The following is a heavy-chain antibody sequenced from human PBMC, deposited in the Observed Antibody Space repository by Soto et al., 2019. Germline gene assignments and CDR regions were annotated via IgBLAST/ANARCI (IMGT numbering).Heavy chain of an antibody. CDR2: IDDAGSVT. CDR3: ARDPTVAGPRTFDY. J-gene: IGHJ4*02. Sequence: GGSLRLSCAASGFTFSSYWMHWVRQTPGKGLVWVSRIDDAGSVTTYADSVKGRFTISRDNAKNTLYLQMNSLSAEDTAVYYCARDPTVAGPRTFDYCGQGTLVTVSS. V-gene: IGHV3-74*01. CDR1: GFTFSSYW. D-gene: IGHD6-19*01.